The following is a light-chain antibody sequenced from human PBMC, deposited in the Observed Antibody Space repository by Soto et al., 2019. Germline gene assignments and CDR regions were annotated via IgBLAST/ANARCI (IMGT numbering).Light chain of an antibody. V-gene: IGKV3-15*01. CDR3: QQYNDWPPFT. CDR2: GAS. Sequence: EIVLTQSPATLSVSPGERATLSCRASQSVNDKLAWFQQKPGQAPRLLIYGASTTATGIPARFSGSGSGTEFTLTIFSLQSEDFAVYYCQQYNDWPPFTFGPGTKVDLK. J-gene: IGKJ3*01. CDR1: QSVNDK.